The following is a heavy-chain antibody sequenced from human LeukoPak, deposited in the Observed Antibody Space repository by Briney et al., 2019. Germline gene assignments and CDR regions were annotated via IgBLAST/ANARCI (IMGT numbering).Heavy chain of an antibody. CDR2: IIPIFGTA. CDR1: GGTFSSYA. Sequence: ASVKVSCKASGGTFSSYAISWVRQAPGQGLEWMGGIIPIFGTANYAQKFQGRVTMTEDTSTDTAYMELSSLRSEDTAVYYCATWARSSSWYFFDYWGQGTLVTVSS. CDR3: ATWARSSSWYFFDY. V-gene: IGHV1-69*06. J-gene: IGHJ4*02. D-gene: IGHD6-13*01.